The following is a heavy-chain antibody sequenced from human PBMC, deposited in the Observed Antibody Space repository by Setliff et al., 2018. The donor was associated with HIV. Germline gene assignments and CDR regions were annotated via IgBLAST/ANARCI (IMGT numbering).Heavy chain of an antibody. D-gene: IGHD3-9*01. Sequence: GASVKVSCKPSGYSFTNHYMHWVRQAPGQGLEWMGGIIPIFGTTNYAQKFQGRVTITTDESTTTAYMELSSLRSEDTALYYCAGSTLTGYYTFGADYWGQGTLVTVS. CDR2: IIPIFGTT. J-gene: IGHJ4*02. V-gene: IGHV1-69*05. CDR1: GYSFTNHY. CDR3: AGSTLTGYYTFGADY.